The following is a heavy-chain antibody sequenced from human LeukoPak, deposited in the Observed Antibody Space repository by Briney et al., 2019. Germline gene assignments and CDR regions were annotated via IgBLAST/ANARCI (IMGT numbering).Heavy chain of an antibody. V-gene: IGHV3-23*01. CDR2: ISGSGGST. J-gene: IGHJ4*02. CDR3: AKGGGEDRITIFGVAAYYFDY. CDR1: GFTFSSYA. Sequence: GGSLRLSCAASGFTFSSYAMSWVRQAPGKGLEWVSAISGSGGSTYYADSVKGRFTISRDNSKNTLYLQMNSLRAEDTAVYYCAKGGGEDRITIFGVAAYYFDYWGQGTLVTVSS. D-gene: IGHD3-3*01.